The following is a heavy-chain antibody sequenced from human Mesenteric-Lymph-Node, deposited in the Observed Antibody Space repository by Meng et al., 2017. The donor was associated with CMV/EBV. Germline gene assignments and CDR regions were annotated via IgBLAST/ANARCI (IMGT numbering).Heavy chain of an antibody. D-gene: IGHD4/OR15-4a*01. Sequence: SCGSITSGSYSWGLIRQLPGKGLEWIGYIYFSGSTHYNPSLESRVSMSVDTSKNQLSLKLGSVTAADTAVYYCARDQYGANSANWFDPWGQGTLVTVSS. V-gene: IGHV4-31*02. CDR2: IYFSGST. J-gene: IGHJ5*02. CDR1: CGSITSGSYS. CDR3: ARDQYGANSANWFDP.